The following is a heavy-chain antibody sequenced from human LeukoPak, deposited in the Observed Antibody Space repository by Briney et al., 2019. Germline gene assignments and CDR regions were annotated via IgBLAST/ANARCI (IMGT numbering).Heavy chain of an antibody. CDR1: GGSFSGYT. D-gene: IGHD3-10*01. CDR2: INDIGDT. J-gene: IGHJ4*02. CDR3: ATHEPPQYYYGSGSSTARDY. Sequence: SETLSLTCGVYGGSFSGYTWDWIRQPPGKGLEWIGEINDIGDTNYNPSLKSRLTISVDTSKNQLSLKLSSVTAADTAVYYCATHEPPQYYYGSGSSTARDYWGQGTLVTVSS. V-gene: IGHV4-34*01.